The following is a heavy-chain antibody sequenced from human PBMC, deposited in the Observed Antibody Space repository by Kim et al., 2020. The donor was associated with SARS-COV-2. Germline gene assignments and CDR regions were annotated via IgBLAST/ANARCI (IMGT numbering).Heavy chain of an antibody. J-gene: IGHJ4*01. CDR1: GYSFTAYT. CDR2: INAANGNT. CDR3: PRGAYCRGGICFPPGGY. Sequence: ASVKVSCKASGYSFTAYTIHWVRQAPGQRLEWMGWINAANGNTEFSQKIQGRVTSSRDTSSTTVHMDVSRLRSEDTAVYYCPRGAYCRGGICFPPGGYWGDGTLVIVSS. D-gene: IGHD2-15*01. V-gene: IGHV1-3*01.